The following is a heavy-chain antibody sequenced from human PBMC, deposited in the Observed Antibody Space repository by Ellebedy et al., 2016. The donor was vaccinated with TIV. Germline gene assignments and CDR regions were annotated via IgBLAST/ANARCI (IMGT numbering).Heavy chain of an antibody. CDR2: IKQDGSEK. J-gene: IGHJ4*02. Sequence: GESLKISCAASGFTFSDHYIDWVRQAPGKGLEWVANIKQDGSEKYYVDSVKGRFTISRDNAKNSLYLQMNSLRAEDTAVYYCARVYDSIDYWGQGTLVTVSS. CDR1: GFTFSDHY. V-gene: IGHV3-7*01. D-gene: IGHD3-22*01. CDR3: ARVYDSIDY.